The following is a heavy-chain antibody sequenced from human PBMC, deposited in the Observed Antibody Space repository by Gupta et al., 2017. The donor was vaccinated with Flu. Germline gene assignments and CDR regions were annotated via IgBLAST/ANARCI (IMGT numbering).Heavy chain of an antibody. CDR1: GLTLSPYA. J-gene: IGHJ4*02. D-gene: IGHD3-10*02. CDR2: IRGSGDGT. V-gene: IGHV3-23*01. Sequence: VQLLQLGGGWQQPGGSLRRYCPAPGLTLSPYAMSSVSQTPGKGLVWVSSIRGSGDGTYYADSVKCRFTKSRDNSKRTLYLEMNSLRAEDTAKYHCARNLGDYVKGYFENWGQGTPVIVSS. CDR3: ARNLGDYVKGYFEN.